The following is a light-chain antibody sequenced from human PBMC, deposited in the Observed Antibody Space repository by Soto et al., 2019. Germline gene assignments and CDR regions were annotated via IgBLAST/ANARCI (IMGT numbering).Light chain of an antibody. J-gene: IGLJ2*01. V-gene: IGLV1-40*01. CDR1: SSDIGAGYG. CDR3: LSYDSSQVV. Sequence: QSVLTQPPSVSGAPGQRVTISCTGSSSDIGAGYGVHWYQQLPGTAPKLLIYGNSHRPSGVPDRSSGSKSGTSASLAITGLQAKDEAVYFCLSYDSSQVVFGGGTKLTVL. CDR2: GNS.